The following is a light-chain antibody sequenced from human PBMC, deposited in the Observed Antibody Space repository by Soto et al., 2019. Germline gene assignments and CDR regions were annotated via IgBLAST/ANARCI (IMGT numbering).Light chain of an antibody. V-gene: IGLV1-44*01. J-gene: IGLJ1*01. CDR3: AAWDDSLNGYV. Sequence: QSVVTQPPSATGTPGQRVTISCSGGSSNIGRNTVDWYQHLAGTAPKLLIYSNNQRPSGVPDRFSGSKSGTAASLAIRGLQSEDEADYYCAAWDDSLNGYVFGTGTKLTVL. CDR2: SNN. CDR1: SSNIGRNT.